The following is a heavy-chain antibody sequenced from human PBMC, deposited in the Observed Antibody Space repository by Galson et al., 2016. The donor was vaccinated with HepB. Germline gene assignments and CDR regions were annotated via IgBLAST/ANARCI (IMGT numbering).Heavy chain of an antibody. CDR1: GGSISSGGYY. Sequence: TLSLTCTVSGGSISSGGYYWNWIRQHPGKGLEWIGYIYYSGSTYYNPSLKSRVTISLDTSKKQFSLKLSSVTAADTAVYYCAGRFGDYGGPVDYWGQGTLVTVSS. V-gene: IGHV4-31*03. J-gene: IGHJ4*02. CDR2: IYYSGST. D-gene: IGHD4-17*01. CDR3: AGRFGDYGGPVDY.